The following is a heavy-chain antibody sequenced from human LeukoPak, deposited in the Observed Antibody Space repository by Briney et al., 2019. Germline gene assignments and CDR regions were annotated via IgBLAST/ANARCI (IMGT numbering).Heavy chain of an antibody. CDR1: GFTFSSYA. Sequence: GGSLRLSCAASGFTFSSYAMHWVRQAPGKGLEWVAVISYDGSNKYYADSVKGRLTISRDNSKNTLYLQMNSLRAEDTAVYYCAREGEDCSSTSCYSGYLDYWGQGTLVTVSS. D-gene: IGHD2-2*02. CDR2: ISYDGSNK. J-gene: IGHJ4*02. V-gene: IGHV3-30-3*01. CDR3: AREGEDCSSTSCYSGYLDY.